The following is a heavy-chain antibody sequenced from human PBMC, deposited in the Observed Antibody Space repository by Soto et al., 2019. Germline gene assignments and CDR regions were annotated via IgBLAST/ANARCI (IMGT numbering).Heavy chain of an antibody. CDR3: ARGGRITMVRGVILDYGMDV. J-gene: IGHJ6*02. Sequence: SVKVSCKASGGTFSSYTISWVRQAPGQGLEWMGRIIPILGIANYAQKFQGRVTITADKSTSTAYMELSSLRSEDTAVYYCARGGRITMVRGVILDYGMDVWGQGTTVTVSS. CDR2: IIPILGIA. CDR1: GGTFSSYT. D-gene: IGHD3-10*01. V-gene: IGHV1-69*02.